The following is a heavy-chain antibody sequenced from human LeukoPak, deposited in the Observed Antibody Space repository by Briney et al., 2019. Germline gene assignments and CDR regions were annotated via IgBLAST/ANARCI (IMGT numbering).Heavy chain of an antibody. J-gene: IGHJ6*02. V-gene: IGHV3-9*01. CDR1: GFTFDDYA. CDR2: ISWNSGSI. CDR3: AKDSSWDIVVVPAAPAFYGMDV. Sequence: GGSLRLSCAASGFTFDDYAMHWVRQAPGKGLEWVSGISWNSGSIGYADSVKGRFTISRDNAKNSLYLQMNSLRAEDTALYYCAKDSSWDIVVVPAAPAFYGMDVWGQGTTVTVSS. D-gene: IGHD2-2*01.